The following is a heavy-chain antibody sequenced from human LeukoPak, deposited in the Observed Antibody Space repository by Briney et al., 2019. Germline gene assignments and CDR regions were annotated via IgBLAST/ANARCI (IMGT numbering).Heavy chain of an antibody. J-gene: IGHJ4*02. CDR3: ARYVWGSYPTFEDY. CDR1: GGSISSYY. CDR2: IYYSGST. V-gene: IGHV4-59*01. Sequence: SETLSLTCTVSGGSISSYYWSWIRQPPGKGLEWIVYIYYSGSTNYDPSLKSRVTISVDTSKNQFSLKLSSVTAADTAVYYCARYVWGSYPTFEDYWGQGTLVTVSS. D-gene: IGHD3-16*02.